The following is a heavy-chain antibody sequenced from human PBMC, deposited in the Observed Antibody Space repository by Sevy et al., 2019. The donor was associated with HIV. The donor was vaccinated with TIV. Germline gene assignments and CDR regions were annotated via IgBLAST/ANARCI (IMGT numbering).Heavy chain of an antibody. CDR2: INPDSGGT. D-gene: IGHD1-26*01. Sequence: ASVKVSCKASGYTFTGYYIHWVRQAPGQGLEWMGWINPDSGGTHYAQNFQGRVTMTRDTSITTTFMEMSRLVSDDTAVYYCARAELPSLHFHFWGQGTLVTVSS. CDR1: GYTFTGYY. V-gene: IGHV1-2*02. J-gene: IGHJ4*02. CDR3: ARAELPSLHFHF.